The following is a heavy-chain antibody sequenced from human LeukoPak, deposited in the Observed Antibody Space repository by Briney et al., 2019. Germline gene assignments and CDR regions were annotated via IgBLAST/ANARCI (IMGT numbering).Heavy chain of an antibody. D-gene: IGHD2-15*01. CDR1: GVSISSYY. Sequence: SETLSLTCTVSGVSISSYYWTWLRQPAGKGLEWIGRIYTSGSTDYNPSLKSRVTMSVDTSKDQFSLKLSSVTAADTAVYYCAREGGSGQQFDYWGQGTLVTVSS. CDR3: AREGGSGQQFDY. J-gene: IGHJ4*02. V-gene: IGHV4-4*07. CDR2: IYTSGST.